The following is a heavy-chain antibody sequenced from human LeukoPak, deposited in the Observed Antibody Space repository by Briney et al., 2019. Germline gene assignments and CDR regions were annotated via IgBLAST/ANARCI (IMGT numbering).Heavy chain of an antibody. V-gene: IGHV4-34*01. Sequence: PSETLSLTRAVYGGSLSVYYWCSIRDPPGKGLEWMGEINHSGSTNYNPSPKSRVTISVDTSKNQFSLMLSSVTAADTAVYYCARGAIQTYFYDSSGYYYWGERTLVTVSS. CDR3: ARGAIQTYFYDSSGYYY. J-gene: IGHJ4*02. CDR1: GGSLSVYY. CDR2: INHSGST. D-gene: IGHD3-22*01.